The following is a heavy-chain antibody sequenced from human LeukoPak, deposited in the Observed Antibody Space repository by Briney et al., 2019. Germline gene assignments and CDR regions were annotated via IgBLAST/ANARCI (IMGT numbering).Heavy chain of an antibody. CDR1: GFTFSSHG. D-gene: IGHD1-26*01. CDR3: AKDRSIGTYYTFDH. J-gene: IGHJ4*02. CDR2: ISGSGGRT. Sequence: GGSLRLSCAASGFTFSSHGMSWVRQAPGKGLEWVSGISGSGGRTYYADSVEGRFTISRDNSKNSLYLQMKSLTAADTAVYYCAKDRSIGTYYTFDHWGQGTLVSVSS. V-gene: IGHV3-23*01.